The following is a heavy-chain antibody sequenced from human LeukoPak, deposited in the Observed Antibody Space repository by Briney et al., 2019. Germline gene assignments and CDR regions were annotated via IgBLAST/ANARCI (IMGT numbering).Heavy chain of an antibody. Sequence: PGRSLRLSCAASGFTFSNYGMHWVRQAPGKGLEWVSSISGSGSSTYYADSAKGRFAISRDNSMNTLHLQMNSLRVEDTAVYYCARRIVGTSGAVDVWGRGTMVTVSS. V-gene: IGHV3-23*01. CDR1: GFTFSNYG. J-gene: IGHJ3*01. CDR3: ARRIVGTSGAVDV. CDR2: ISGSGSST. D-gene: IGHD1-26*01.